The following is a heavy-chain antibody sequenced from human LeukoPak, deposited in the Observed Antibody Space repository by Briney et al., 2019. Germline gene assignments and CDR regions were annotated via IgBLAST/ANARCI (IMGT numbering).Heavy chain of an antibody. D-gene: IGHD2-2*01. CDR3: ARSPRQLLFVGAHCGMDV. Sequence: ASVKLCCKASGYTFTSYGMSWVRQARAQGLEGRGWISVCNGNTNDAQKLQGRVTMTTDTSTSTAYMELRRLRSRDPAVYYCARSPRQLLFVGAHCGMDVWAKDTTLTVSS. CDR1: GYTFTSYG. CDR2: ISVCNGNT. V-gene: IGHV1-18*04. J-gene: IGHJ6*04.